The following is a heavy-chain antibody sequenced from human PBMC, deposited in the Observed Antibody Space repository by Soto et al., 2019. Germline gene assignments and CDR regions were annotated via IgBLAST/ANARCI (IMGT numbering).Heavy chain of an antibody. D-gene: IGHD3-3*01. CDR2: INPNSGGT. CDR3: ARVGVNDFWSGAPWFDP. V-gene: IGHV1-2*04. J-gene: IGHJ5*02. Sequence: ASVKVSCKASGYTFSIYYMNWVRQAPGQGLEWMGWINPNSGGTNYAQKFQGWVTMTRDTSISTAYMELGRLRSDDTAVYYCARVGVNDFWSGAPWFDPWGQGTLVTVSS. CDR1: GYTFSIYY.